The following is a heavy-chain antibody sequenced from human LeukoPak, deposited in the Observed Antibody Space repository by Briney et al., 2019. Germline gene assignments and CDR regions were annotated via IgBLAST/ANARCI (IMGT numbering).Heavy chain of an antibody. CDR2: ISYDGSNK. CDR3: ARDYGSGSYYNVPYFDY. D-gene: IGHD3-10*01. CDR1: GFTFSSYG. V-gene: IGHV3-30*19. Sequence: GGSLRLSCAASGFTFSSYGMHWVRQAPGKGLEWVAVISYDGSNKYYADSVKGRFTISRDNSKNTLYLQMNSLRAEDTAVYYCARDYGSGSYYNVPYFDYWGQGTLVTVSS. J-gene: IGHJ4*02.